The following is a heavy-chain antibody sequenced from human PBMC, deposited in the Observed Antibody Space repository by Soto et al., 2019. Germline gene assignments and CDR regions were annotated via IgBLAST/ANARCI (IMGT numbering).Heavy chain of an antibody. V-gene: IGHV3-23*01. D-gene: IGHD4-17*01. Sequence: SLRLSCAASGFTFSNYAMSWVRQAPGEGLEWVSAISGDGGVTYYADSVKGRFTISRDNSKNTLYLQMSSLRAEDTAVYYCAKARTTVSSYYFDYWGQGTPVTVSS. J-gene: IGHJ4*02. CDR2: ISGDGGVT. CDR1: GFTFSNYA. CDR3: AKARTTVSSYYFDY.